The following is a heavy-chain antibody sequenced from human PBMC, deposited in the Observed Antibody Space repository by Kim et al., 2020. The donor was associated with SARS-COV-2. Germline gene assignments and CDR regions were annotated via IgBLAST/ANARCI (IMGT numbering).Heavy chain of an antibody. V-gene: IGHV3-53*01. CDR3: ASAYDSSGTDAFIS. J-gene: IGHJ3*02. CDR1: GFTVSSNY. CDR2: IYSGGST. D-gene: IGHD3-22*01. Sequence: GGSLRLSCAASGFTVSSNYMSWVRQAPGKGLEWVSVIYSGGSTYYADSVKGRFTISRDNSKNTLYLQMNSLRAEDTAVYYCASAYDSSGTDAFISGAKGQWSPSLQ.